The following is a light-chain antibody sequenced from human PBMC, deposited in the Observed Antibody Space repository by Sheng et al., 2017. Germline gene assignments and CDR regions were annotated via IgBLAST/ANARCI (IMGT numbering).Light chain of an antibody. CDR3: QQYYSYPPT. Sequence: IQMTQSPSSFSASTGDTVTITCRASQGVSRYLAWYQQKPGKAPKVLVSTASTLQSGVPSRFSGGGSGTDFTLTISYLQSDDFATYYCQQYYSYPPTFGQGTKVEIK. V-gene: IGKV1-8*01. J-gene: IGKJ1*01. CDR1: QGVSRY. CDR2: TAS.